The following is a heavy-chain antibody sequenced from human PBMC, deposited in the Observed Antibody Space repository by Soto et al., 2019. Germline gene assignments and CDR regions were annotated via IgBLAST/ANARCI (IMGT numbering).Heavy chain of an antibody. J-gene: IGHJ6*02. CDR1: GYTFTSYG. CDR3: AKSRNVHTVTRYYYGMDV. CDR2: IIPILGIA. V-gene: IGHV1-69*04. Sequence: SVKVSCKASGYTFTSYGISWVRQAPGQGLEWMGRIIPILGIANYAQKFQGRVTITADKSTSTAYMELSSLRSEDTAVYYCAKSRNVHTVTRYYYGMDVWGQGTTVTVSS. D-gene: IGHD4-17*01.